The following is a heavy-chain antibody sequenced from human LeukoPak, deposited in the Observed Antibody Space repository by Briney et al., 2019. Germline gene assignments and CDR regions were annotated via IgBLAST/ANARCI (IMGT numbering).Heavy chain of an antibody. Sequence: PGGSLRLSCAASGFTFSNYWMSWVRQAPGKGLEWVANIKQDGSEKYYVDSVKGRFTISRDNAENSLYLQMNSLRAEDTAVYYCARAYYDFWSGYDYWGQGTLVTVSS. J-gene: IGHJ4*02. D-gene: IGHD3-3*01. V-gene: IGHV3-7*01. CDR3: ARAYYDFWSGYDY. CDR1: GFTFSNYW. CDR2: IKQDGSEK.